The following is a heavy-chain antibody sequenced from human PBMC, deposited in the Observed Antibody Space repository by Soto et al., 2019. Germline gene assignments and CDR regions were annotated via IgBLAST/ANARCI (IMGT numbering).Heavy chain of an antibody. CDR1: GFTFSSYA. D-gene: IGHD3-22*01. J-gene: IGHJ5*02. CDR3: ARDLDYYDSSGYYYEGASPANWFDP. Sequence: PGGSLRLSCAASGFTFSSYAMHWVRQAPGKGLEWVAVISYDGSNKYYADSVKGRFTISRDNSKNTLYLQMNSLRAEDTAVYYCARDLDYYDSSGYYYEGASPANWFDPWGQGTLVTVSS. V-gene: IGHV3-30-3*01. CDR2: ISYDGSNK.